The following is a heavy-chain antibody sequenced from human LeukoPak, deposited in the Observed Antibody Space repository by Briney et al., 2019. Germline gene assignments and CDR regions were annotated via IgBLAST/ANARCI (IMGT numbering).Heavy chain of an antibody. J-gene: IGHJ4*02. CDR2: TYYRSKWYN. CDR3: ARGGNYAFDY. CDR1: GDSVSSNSVA. Sequence: SQTLSLTCAISGDSVSSNSVAWNWIRQTPSRGLEWLGRTYYRSKWYNEYAVSVRSRINANPDISKNQFSLQLNSVTPEDTAVYYCARGGNYAFDYWGQGTLVTVSS. D-gene: IGHD1-7*01. V-gene: IGHV6-1*01.